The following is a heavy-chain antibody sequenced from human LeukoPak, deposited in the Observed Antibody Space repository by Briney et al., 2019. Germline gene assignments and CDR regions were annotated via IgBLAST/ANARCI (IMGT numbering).Heavy chain of an antibody. CDR3: ARVGYSYGYADY. D-gene: IGHD5-18*01. CDR2: ISGSGGST. CDR1: GFTFSSCA. Sequence: GGSLRLSCAGSGFTFSSCAMSWVRQAPGKGLEWVSAISGSGGSTYYADSVKGRFTISRDNAKNSLYLQMNSLRAEDTAVYYCARVGYSYGYADYWGQGTLVTVSS. V-gene: IGHV3-23*01. J-gene: IGHJ4*02.